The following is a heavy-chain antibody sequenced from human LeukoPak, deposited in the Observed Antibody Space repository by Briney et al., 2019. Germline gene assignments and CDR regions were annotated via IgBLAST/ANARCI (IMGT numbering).Heavy chain of an antibody. D-gene: IGHD6-19*01. CDR3: AREGTLGSGWYDY. CDR1: AGSISNEGDY. V-gene: IGHV4-61*02. CDR2: IYNNGTT. J-gene: IGHJ4*02. Sequence: SETLSLTCIVSAGSISNEGDYCGWIRQPAGKGLEWIGRIYNNGTTNCNPSVKSQISMSVDTFENHFSLNLRSVTAADTAVYYCAREGTLGSGWYDYWGQGTLVTVSS.